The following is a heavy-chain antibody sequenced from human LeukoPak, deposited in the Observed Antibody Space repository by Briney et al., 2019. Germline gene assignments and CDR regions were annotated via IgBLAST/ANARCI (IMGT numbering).Heavy chain of an antibody. CDR1: GFTFSIYA. V-gene: IGHV3-23*01. Sequence: GGSRRLSCAASGFTFSIYAMSWVRQAPGKGLEWVSAISGSGGSTYYADSVKGRFTISRDNSKNTLYLQMNSLRAEDTAVYYCAKDQAAVAAYYFDYWGQGTLVTVSS. CDR3: AKDQAAVAAYYFDY. CDR2: ISGSGGST. D-gene: IGHD6-19*01. J-gene: IGHJ4*02.